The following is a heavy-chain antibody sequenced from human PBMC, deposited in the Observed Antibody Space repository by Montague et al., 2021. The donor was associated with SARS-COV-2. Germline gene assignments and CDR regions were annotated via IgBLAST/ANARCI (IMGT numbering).Heavy chain of an antibody. D-gene: IGHD3-9*01. CDR2: IYYSGST. CDR3: ARTYYDILTGYHNRGAFDI. CDR1: GGSISSSNYY. Sequence: SETLSLTCTVSGGSISSSNYYWDWIRQPPGKGLEWIGYIYYSGSTNYXXXLKSRVTISVDTSKNQFSLKLSSVTAADTAVYYCARTYYDILTGYHNRGAFDIWGQGTMVTVSS. V-gene: IGHV4-61*05. J-gene: IGHJ3*02.